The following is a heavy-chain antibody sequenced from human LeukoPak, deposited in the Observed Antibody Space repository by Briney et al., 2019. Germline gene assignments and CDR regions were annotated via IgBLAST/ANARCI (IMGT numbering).Heavy chain of an antibody. D-gene: IGHD2-2*03. Sequence: PSETLSLTCTVSGGSISGYYWSWIRQPPGKGLEWIGYNHYSGSTNYNPSLKSRVTISIDTSKNQFSLKLTSVTAADTAVYYCARDRVGMMDPWGQGILVTVSS. CDR2: NHYSGST. J-gene: IGHJ5*02. CDR1: GGSISGYY. V-gene: IGHV4-59*01. CDR3: ARDRVGMMDP.